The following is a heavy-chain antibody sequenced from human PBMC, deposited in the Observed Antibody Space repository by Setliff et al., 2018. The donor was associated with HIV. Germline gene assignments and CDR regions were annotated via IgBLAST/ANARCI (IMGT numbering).Heavy chain of an antibody. V-gene: IGHV1-46*01. CDR2: INPNEIMA. CDR3: ARAQTYYSDSSGYYSQY. J-gene: IGHJ4*02. D-gene: IGHD3-22*01. CDR1: GYIFTSQH. Sequence: ASVKVSCKTSGYIFTSQHPHWVRQAPGQGLEWMGFINPNEIMAHYAQKFQDRVALTRDTSTGTVYMELRSLRSEDTAVYYCARAQTYYSDSSGYYSQYWGQGTLVTVSS.